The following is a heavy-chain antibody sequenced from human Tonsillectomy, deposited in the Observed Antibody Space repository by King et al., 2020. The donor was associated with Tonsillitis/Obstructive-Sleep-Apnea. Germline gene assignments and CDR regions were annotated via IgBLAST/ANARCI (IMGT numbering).Heavy chain of an antibody. J-gene: IGHJ4*02. CDR2: INTNTGNP. D-gene: IGHD6-19*01. CDR3: ARDLNSGFWGPDY. Sequence: VQLVESGSELKRPGASVKISCKASGYTFTNYAMIWVRQAPGQGLEWMGWINTNTGNPTYAQDFKGRFVFSFDTSVRTAYLQISSLKAEVTAVYYCARDLNSGFWGPDYWGQGTLVTVSS. CDR1: GYTFTNYA. V-gene: IGHV7-4-1*02.